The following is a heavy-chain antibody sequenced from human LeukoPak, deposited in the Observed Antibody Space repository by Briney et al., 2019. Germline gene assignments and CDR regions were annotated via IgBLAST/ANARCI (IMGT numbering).Heavy chain of an antibody. CDR2: ISGSGGST. V-gene: IGHV3-23*01. Sequence: GGTLRLSCAASGFTFSSYGMSWVRQAPGKGLEWVSAISGSGGSTYYADSVKGRFTISRDNSKNTLYLQMNSLRAEDTAVYFCARGGVDHYGSGTYYLMYYFDHWGQGALVTVSS. CDR3: ARGGVDHYGSGTYYLMYYFDH. CDR1: GFTFSSYG. D-gene: IGHD3-10*01. J-gene: IGHJ4*02.